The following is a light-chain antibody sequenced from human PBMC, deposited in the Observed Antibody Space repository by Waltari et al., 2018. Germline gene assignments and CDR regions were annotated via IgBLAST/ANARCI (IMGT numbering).Light chain of an antibody. CDR1: QSVRGY. J-gene: IGKJ4*01. V-gene: IGKV3-11*01. CDR2: DAS. CDR3: QQRHNWPLT. Sequence: EIVLTQSPATLSLSPGERATLSCRASQSVRGYLAWYQQKPGQAPRLLIYDASNRASGIPARFSGSGSGTDFSLSISSREPEDFAVYYCQQRHNWPLTFGGGTKVEIK.